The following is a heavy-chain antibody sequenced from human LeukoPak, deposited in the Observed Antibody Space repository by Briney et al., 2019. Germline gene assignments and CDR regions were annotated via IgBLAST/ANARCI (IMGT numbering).Heavy chain of an antibody. CDR2: ISGSGGST. V-gene: IGHV3-23*01. CDR3: AKSPYSYDSSGYSPFDY. J-gene: IGHJ4*02. Sequence: GGSLRLSCAASGFTFSSYAMSWVRQAPGKGLEWVSAISGSGGSTYYADSVKGRFTISRDNSKNTLYLQMNSLRAEDTAVYYCAKSPYSYDSSGYSPFDYWGQGTLVTVSS. CDR1: GFTFSSYA. D-gene: IGHD3-22*01.